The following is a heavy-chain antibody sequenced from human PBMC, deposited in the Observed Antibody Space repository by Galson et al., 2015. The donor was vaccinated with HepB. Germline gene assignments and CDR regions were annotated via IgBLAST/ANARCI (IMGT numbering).Heavy chain of an antibody. CDR1: GFTFSSYG. J-gene: IGHJ6*03. V-gene: IGHV3-33*01. Sequence: SLRLSCAASGFTFSSYGMHWVRQAPGKGLEWVAVIWYDGSNKYYADSVKGRFTISRDNSKNTLYLQMNSLRAEDTAVYYCARDAVDVDTAMVTSPYYYYYLAVWGTGTTVTVSS. CDR3: ARDAVDVDTAMVTSPYYYYYLAV. D-gene: IGHD5-18*01. CDR2: IWYDGSNK.